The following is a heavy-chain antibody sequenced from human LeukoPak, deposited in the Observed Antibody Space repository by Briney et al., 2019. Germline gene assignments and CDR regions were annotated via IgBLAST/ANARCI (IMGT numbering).Heavy chain of an antibody. J-gene: IGHJ4*02. Sequence: SETLSLTCTVSGGSISSSSYYWSWIRQPPGKGLEWIGYIYYSGSTNYNPSLKSRVTISVDTSKNQFSLKLSSVTAADTAVYYCARTPSFRYSGSYYVGYWGQGTLVTVSS. V-gene: IGHV4-61*01. D-gene: IGHD1-26*01. CDR1: GGSISSSSYY. CDR3: ARTPSFRYSGSYYVGY. CDR2: IYYSGST.